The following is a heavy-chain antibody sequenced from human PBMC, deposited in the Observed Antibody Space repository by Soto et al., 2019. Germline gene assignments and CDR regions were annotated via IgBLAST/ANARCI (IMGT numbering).Heavy chain of an antibody. J-gene: IGHJ6*01. CDR2: IVVGSDNT. CDR3: AASPPFWQNYYYGAMDV. Sequence: SVKVSCKTSGFTFTSSAIQWVRQARGQRLEWIGWIVVGSDNTNYAQKFQERVTITRDLSTNTIYMDLSGLRSEDTAVYYCAASPPFWQNYYYGAMDVW. V-gene: IGHV1-58*02. CDR1: GFTFTSSA.